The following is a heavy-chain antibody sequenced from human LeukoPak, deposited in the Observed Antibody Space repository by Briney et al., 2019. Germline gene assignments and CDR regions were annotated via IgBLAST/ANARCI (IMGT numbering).Heavy chain of an antibody. CDR2: INQDGNKK. CDR1: GFTFSSYW. CDR3: ARDLIWDGDPDGRDF. J-gene: IGHJ4*02. V-gene: IGHV3-7*01. D-gene: IGHD3-10*01. Sequence: GESLKISCAASGFTFSSYWMSWVRQAPGMGLEWVANINQDGNKKYYVDSVRGRFTISRDNAKNSLYLQMNGLRAEDTAVYYCARDLIWDGDPDGRDFWGQGTLVSVSS.